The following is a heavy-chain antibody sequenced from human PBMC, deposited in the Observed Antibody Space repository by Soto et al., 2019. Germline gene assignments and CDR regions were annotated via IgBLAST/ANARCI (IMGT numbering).Heavy chain of an antibody. CDR3: ARPREAGKNYYGVDV. Sequence: GESLKISCKGSGYSFTSYWIGWVRQMPGKGLEWMGIIYPGGSDTRYSPSFQGQVTISADKSISTAYVQWSSLKASDTAMYYCARPREAGKNYYGVDVWGQGTTVTVSS. V-gene: IGHV5-51*01. J-gene: IGHJ6*02. CDR1: GYSFTSYW. D-gene: IGHD6-19*01. CDR2: IYPGGSDT.